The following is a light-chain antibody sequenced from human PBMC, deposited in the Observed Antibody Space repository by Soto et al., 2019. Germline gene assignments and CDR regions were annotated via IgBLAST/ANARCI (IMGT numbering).Light chain of an antibody. CDR1: QSVSSRW. CDR2: GAS. Sequence: EIVLTQSPATLSLSPGEGATLSCRASQSVSSRWLVWYQQKPGQAPRLLIYGASSTATGIPDRFSGSGSGTDFTLTISRLEPEDFAVYYCQQYGSSPNTFGQGTKVAMK. CDR3: QQYGSSPNT. V-gene: IGKV3-20*01. J-gene: IGKJ2*01.